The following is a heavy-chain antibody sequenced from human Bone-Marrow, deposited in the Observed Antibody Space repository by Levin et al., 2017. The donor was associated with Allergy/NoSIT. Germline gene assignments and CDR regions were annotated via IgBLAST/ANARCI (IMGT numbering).Heavy chain of an antibody. CDR1: GFTFSSYA. J-gene: IGHJ6*02. Sequence: GESLKISCAASGFTFSSYAMSWVRQAPGKGLEWVSAISGSGGSTYYADSVKGRFTISRDNSKNTLYLQMNSLRAEDTAVYYCAKEGTGTDDNFWSGYQAPLYYYYYGMDVWGQGTTVTVSS. D-gene: IGHD3-3*01. V-gene: IGHV3-23*01. CDR2: ISGSGGST. CDR3: AKEGTGTDDNFWSGYQAPLYYYYYGMDV.